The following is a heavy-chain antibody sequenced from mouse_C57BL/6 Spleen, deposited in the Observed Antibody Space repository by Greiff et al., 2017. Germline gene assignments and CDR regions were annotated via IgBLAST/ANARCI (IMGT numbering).Heavy chain of an antibody. CDR3: ARDASGYY. Sequence: VQLQQSGPELVKPGASVKISCKASGYAFSSSWMNWVKRRPGKGLEWIGRIYPGDGDTNYNGKFKGKATLTADKSSSTAYMQLSSLTSEDSAVYFCARDASGYYWGQGTTLTVSS. CDR2: IYPGDGDT. J-gene: IGHJ2*01. D-gene: IGHD3-2*02. V-gene: IGHV1-82*01. CDR1: GYAFSSSW.